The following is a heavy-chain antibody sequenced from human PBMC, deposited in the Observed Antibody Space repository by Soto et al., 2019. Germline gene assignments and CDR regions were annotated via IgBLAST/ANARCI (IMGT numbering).Heavy chain of an antibody. CDR2: ISAYNGNT. D-gene: IGHD1-7*01. CDR1: GYTFTSYG. CDR3: ARAQNSPGFRGGSSVAEFDY. V-gene: IGHV1-18*01. Sequence: QVQLVQSGAEVKKPGASVKVSCKASGYTFTSYGISWVRQAPGQGLEWMGWISAYNGNTNYAQKLQGRVTMTTDTSTSTAYMELRSLRADDTAVYYCARAQNSPGFRGGSSVAEFDYWGQGTLVTVSS. J-gene: IGHJ4*02.